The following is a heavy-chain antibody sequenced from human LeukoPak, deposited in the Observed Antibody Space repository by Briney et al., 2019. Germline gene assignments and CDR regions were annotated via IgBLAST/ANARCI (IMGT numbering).Heavy chain of an antibody. V-gene: IGHV3-9*01. CDR3: ARATIRVNGDGNNYYSYLDV. J-gene: IGHJ6*03. D-gene: IGHD1/OR15-1a*01. Sequence: GGSLRLSCAVSGFTFDDYAMHWVRQVPGKGLEWVSGINWNSDSIGYADSVKGRFTTSRDNAKNSLYLQMNSLRAEDTAVYYCARATIRVNGDGNNYYSYLDVWGKGTTVTVSS. CDR2: INWNSDSI. CDR1: GFTFDDYA.